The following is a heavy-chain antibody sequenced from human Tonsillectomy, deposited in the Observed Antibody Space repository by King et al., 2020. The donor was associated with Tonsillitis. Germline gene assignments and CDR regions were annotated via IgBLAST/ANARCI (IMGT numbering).Heavy chain of an antibody. CDR2: ISPSGGDT. J-gene: IGHJ4*02. V-gene: IGHV1-46*03. CDR3: ARGHDYGDDGLEYFDY. D-gene: IGHD4-17*01. Sequence: QLVQSGAEVKKPGASVKVSCKTSGYTFTSNSLHWVRQAPGQGLEWMGIISPSGGDTAYAQNFQGRVTLTRDTSTRTVYMQLSSLRSEDTAMYYCARGHDYGDDGLEYFDYWGQGTPVTVSS. CDR1: GYTFTSNS.